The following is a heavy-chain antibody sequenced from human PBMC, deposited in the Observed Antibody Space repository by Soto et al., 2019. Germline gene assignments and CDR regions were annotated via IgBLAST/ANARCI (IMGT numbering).Heavy chain of an antibody. D-gene: IGHD5-12*01. CDR1: GFSLSTSGMC. CDR2: IDWDDDK. CDR3: ASHGYSGYDYLE. J-gene: IGHJ4*02. Sequence: SGPTLVKPTQTLTLTCTFSGFSLSTSGMCVSWIRQPPGKALEWLARIDWDDDKYYSTSLKTRLTISKDTSKNQVVLTMTNMDPVDTATYYCASHGYSGYDYLEWGQGTLVTVSS. V-gene: IGHV2-70*11.